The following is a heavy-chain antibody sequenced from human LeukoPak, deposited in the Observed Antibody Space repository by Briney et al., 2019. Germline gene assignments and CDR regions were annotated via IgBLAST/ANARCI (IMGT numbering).Heavy chain of an antibody. V-gene: IGHV4-38-2*02. Sequence: SETLSLTCTVSGYSTSSGYYWGWIRQPPGKGLEWIGSIYHSGSTYYNPSLKSRVTISVDTSKNQFSLILSSVTAADTAVYYCARVAYVITPWGQGTLVTVSS. J-gene: IGHJ5*02. CDR2: IYHSGST. CDR3: ARVAYVITP. D-gene: IGHD5-24*01. CDR1: GYSTSSGYY.